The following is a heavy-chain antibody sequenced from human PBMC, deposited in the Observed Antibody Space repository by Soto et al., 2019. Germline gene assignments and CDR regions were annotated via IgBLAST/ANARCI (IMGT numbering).Heavy chain of an antibody. V-gene: IGHV3-21*01. CDR2: ISSSSSYI. CDR3: ARGNSCSGGSCYYYYYMDV. Sequence: EVQLVESGGGLVKPGGSLRLSCAASGFTFSSYSMNWVRQAPGKGLEWVSSISSSSSYIYYADSVKGRFTISRDNAKNSLYLQMNSLRAEDTSVYYCARGNSCSGGSCYYYYYMDVCGKGTTVTVSS. CDR1: GFTFSSYS. J-gene: IGHJ6*03. D-gene: IGHD2-15*01.